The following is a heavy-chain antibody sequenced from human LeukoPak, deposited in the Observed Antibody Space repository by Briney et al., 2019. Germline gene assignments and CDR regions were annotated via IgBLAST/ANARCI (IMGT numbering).Heavy chain of an antibody. CDR1: GGTFSSYA. V-gene: IGHV1-69*13. CDR3: ARGEDSSWYNNY. J-gene: IGHJ4*02. CDR2: IIPIFGTA. D-gene: IGHD6-13*01. Sequence: SVKVSCKASGGTFSSYAISWVRHAPGQGLEWMGGIIPIFGTANYAQKFQGRVTITADESTSTAYMELSSLRSEDTAVYYCARGEDSSWYNNYWGQGTLVTVSS.